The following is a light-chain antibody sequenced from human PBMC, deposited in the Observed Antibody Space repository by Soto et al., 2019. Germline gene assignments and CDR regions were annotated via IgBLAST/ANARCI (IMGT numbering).Light chain of an antibody. CDR1: SSDVGGYNY. V-gene: IGLV2-11*01. Sequence: QSALTQPRSVSGSPGQSVTISCTGTSSDVGGYNYVSWYQQHPGKAPKLMIYDVSKRPSGVPDRFSGSKSGNTASLTISGLQAEDEADYYCCSYAGSPHVVFGGGTKVTVL. CDR2: DVS. CDR3: CSYAGSPHVV. J-gene: IGLJ2*01.